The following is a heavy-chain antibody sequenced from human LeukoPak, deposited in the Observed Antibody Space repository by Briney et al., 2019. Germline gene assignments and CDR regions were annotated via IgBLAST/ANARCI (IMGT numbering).Heavy chain of an antibody. CDR1: GGSISSSSYY. CDR3: ARQRAVAGITDAFDI. CDR2: IYYSGST. D-gene: IGHD6-19*01. J-gene: IGHJ3*02. Sequence: SETLSLTCTVSGGSISSSSYYWGWIRQPPGKGLEWIGSIYYSGSTYYNPSLKSRVTISVDTSKNQISLKLSSVTAADTAVYYCARQRAVAGITDAFDIWGQGTMVTVSS. V-gene: IGHV4-39*01.